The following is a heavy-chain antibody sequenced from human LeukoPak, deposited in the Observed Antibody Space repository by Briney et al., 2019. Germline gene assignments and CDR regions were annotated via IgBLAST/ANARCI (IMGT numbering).Heavy chain of an antibody. Sequence: PGGSLRLSCAASGFTFSSYGMHWVRQAPGKGLEWVAVISYDGSNKYYADSVKGRFTISRDNSKNTLYLQMNSLRAEDTAVYYCAKEDSDSLWPPEHLTHPKDYWGQGTLVTVSS. D-gene: IGHD5-18*01. CDR2: ISYDGSNK. J-gene: IGHJ4*02. CDR3: AKEDSDSLWPPEHLTHPKDY. V-gene: IGHV3-30*18. CDR1: GFTFSSYG.